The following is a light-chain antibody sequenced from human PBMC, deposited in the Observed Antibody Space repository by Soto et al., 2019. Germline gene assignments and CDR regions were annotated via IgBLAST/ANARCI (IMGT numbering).Light chain of an antibody. V-gene: IGKV3-20*01. CDR1: QSVSSR. J-gene: IGKJ4*01. CDR3: QQFDRSILT. Sequence: EVVLTQSPGTLSLSPGERATLSCRASQSVSSRLAWYQQKPGQAPRLLISGASSRATGIPDRFSGSGSGTDFTLTISRLEPEDFAVYYCQQFDRSILTFGGGTKV. CDR2: GAS.